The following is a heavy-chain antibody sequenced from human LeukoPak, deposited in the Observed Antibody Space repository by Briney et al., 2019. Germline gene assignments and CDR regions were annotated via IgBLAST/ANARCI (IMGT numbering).Heavy chain of an antibody. J-gene: IGHJ4*02. D-gene: IGHD3-22*01. CDR2: ILHSGST. Sequence: SGTLSLTCAVSGGSISSTNWWSWLRQPPGKGLEWIGEILHSGSTNYNPSLKSRVYMSVDKPKNHFSLRLSSVTAADTAVYYCATYYESTGYRFDYWGQGALVTVSS. CDR1: GGSISSTNW. CDR3: ATYYESTGYRFDY. V-gene: IGHV4-4*02.